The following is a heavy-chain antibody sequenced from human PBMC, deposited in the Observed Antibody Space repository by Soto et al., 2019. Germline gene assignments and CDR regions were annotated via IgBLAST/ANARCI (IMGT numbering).Heavy chain of an antibody. V-gene: IGHV3-74*01. CDR2: INSDGSST. CDR3: VRVKVAAAGYPNWFDP. J-gene: IGHJ5*02. Sequence: GGSLRLSCAASGFTFSSYWMHWVHQAPGKGLVWVSRINSDGSSTSYADSVKGRFTISRDNAKNTLYLQMNSLRAEDTAVYYCVRVKVAAAGYPNWFDPWGQGTLVTVSS. CDR1: GFTFSSYW. D-gene: IGHD6-13*01.